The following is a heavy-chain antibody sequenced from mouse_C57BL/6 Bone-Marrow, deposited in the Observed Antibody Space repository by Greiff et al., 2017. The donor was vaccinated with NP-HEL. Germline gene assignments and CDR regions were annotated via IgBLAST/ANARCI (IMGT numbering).Heavy chain of an antibody. V-gene: IGHV1-39*01. J-gene: IGHJ1*03. CDR1: GYSFTDYN. Sequence: VQLQQSGPDLVKPGASVKISCKASGYSFTDYNMNWVKQSNGKSLEWIGVINPNYGTTSYNQKFKGKATLTVDQSSSTAYMQLNSLTSEDSAVYYCARLCYYGSYWYFDVWGTGTTVTVSS. CDR3: ARLCYYGSYWYFDV. D-gene: IGHD1-1*01. CDR2: INPNYGTT.